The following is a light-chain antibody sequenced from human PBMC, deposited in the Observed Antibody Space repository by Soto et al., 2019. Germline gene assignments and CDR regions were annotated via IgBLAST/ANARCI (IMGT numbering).Light chain of an antibody. CDR2: ATS. CDR1: QSVSRTY. V-gene: IGKV3-20*01. J-gene: IGKJ1*01. CDR3: QQYGRSGT. Sequence: EIVLTQSPGTLSLSPGERATPSCRASQSVSRTYLAWYQQKPVQAPRLLIYATSSRATGIPDRFSGSGPGTDFTLTISRLEPEDFAVYYCQQYGRSGTFGQGTKVEIK.